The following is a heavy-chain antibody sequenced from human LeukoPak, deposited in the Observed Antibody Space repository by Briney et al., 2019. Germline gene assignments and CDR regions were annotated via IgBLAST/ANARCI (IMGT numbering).Heavy chain of an antibody. CDR1: GYTFTGYY. CDR2: MNPKSGGT. J-gene: IGHJ4*02. D-gene: IGHD5-12*01. V-gene: IGHV1-2*02. CDR3: ARDSGYNYFDY. Sequence: ASVKVSCKASGYTFTGYYVHWVRQAPGQGLEWMGWMNPKSGGTNYAQKFEARVTMNRDTSISTAYMELSRLRSDDTAVYYCARDSGYNYFDYWGQGTLVTVSS.